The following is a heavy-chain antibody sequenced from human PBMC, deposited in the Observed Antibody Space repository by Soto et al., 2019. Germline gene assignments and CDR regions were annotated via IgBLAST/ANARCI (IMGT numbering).Heavy chain of an antibody. CDR2: INYSGFT. D-gene: IGHD1-26*01. V-gene: IGHV4-34*01. CDR1: DGSFRGFY. J-gene: IGHJ4*02. Sequence: SETLSLTCGVSDGSFRGFYWSWIRQPPGKGLEWIGEINYSGFTNYNPSLKSRVTMSRDTSTNQFSLKLTSVTAADSAVYYCARATVKVGATLFDYWGQGTLVTSPQ. CDR3: ARATVKVGATLFDY.